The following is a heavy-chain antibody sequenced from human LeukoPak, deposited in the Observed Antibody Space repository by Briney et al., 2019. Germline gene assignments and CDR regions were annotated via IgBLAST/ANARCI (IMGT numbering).Heavy chain of an antibody. V-gene: IGHV4-39*01. CDR2: IYYSGST. CDR1: GGSISSGSYY. Sequence: SETLSLTCTVSGGSISSGSYYWGWIRQPPGKGLEWIGSIYYSGSTYYNPSLKSRVTISVDTSKNQFSLKLSSVTAADTAVYYCARQQQLVPLDYWGQGTLVTVSS. D-gene: IGHD6-13*01. J-gene: IGHJ4*02. CDR3: ARQQQLVPLDY.